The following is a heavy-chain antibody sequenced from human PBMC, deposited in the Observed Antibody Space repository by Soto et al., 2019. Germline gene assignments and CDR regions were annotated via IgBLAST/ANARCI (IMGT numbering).Heavy chain of an antibody. J-gene: IGHJ4*02. CDR1: GGSVNDHY. CDR2: IYHSGGT. Sequence: PSETLSLTCSVSGGSVNDHYWSWIRQPPGKSLEWVSFIYHSGGTDYSPSPQSRGSLSVDTAKNQISLRLSSVSAADTAVDLCARVEVGAEDLYYFDSWGQGTLVTV. CDR3: ARVEVGAEDLYYFDS. V-gene: IGHV4-59*02. D-gene: IGHD2-2*01.